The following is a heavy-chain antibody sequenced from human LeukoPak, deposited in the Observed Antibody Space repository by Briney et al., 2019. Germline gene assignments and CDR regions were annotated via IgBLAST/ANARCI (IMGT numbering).Heavy chain of an antibody. CDR2: ITNGFSTV. V-gene: IGHV3-11*01. CDR1: GFPFNEYY. D-gene: IGHD6-6*01. CDR3: ARCSSSEAPGWFDP. Sequence: GGSLRLSCAASGFPFNEYYMSWIRQAPGKGLEWISYITNGFSTVYYADSVRGRFTLTRDNAKNSLYLQMTSLRAEDTAVYYCARCSSSEAPGWFDPWGQGTLVTVSS. J-gene: IGHJ5*02.